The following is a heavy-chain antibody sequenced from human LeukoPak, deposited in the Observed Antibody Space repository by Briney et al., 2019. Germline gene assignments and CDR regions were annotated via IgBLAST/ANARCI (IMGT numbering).Heavy chain of an antibody. D-gene: IGHD3-9*01. CDR1: GYSFTSYW. Sequence: GESLKISCKGSGYSFTSYWIGWVRQMPGKGLEWMGIIYPGDSDTRYSPSFQGQVTISADKSISTAYLQWSSLKASDTAMYYCARHPQSYLNVLRYFDWLPLYYFDYWGQGTLVTVSS. J-gene: IGHJ4*02. V-gene: IGHV5-51*01. CDR2: IYPGDSDT. CDR3: ARHPQSYLNVLRYFDWLPLYYFDY.